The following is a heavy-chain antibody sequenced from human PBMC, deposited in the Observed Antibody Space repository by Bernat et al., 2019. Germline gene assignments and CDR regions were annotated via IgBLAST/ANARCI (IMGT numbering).Heavy chain of an antibody. CDR2: IYHSGST. J-gene: IGHJ4*02. CDR3: ARVTTIFGVVITRYYFDY. CDR1: GYSISSGYY. Sequence: QVQLQESGPGLVKPSETLSLTCAVSGYSISSGYYWGWIRQPPGKGREWIGSIYHSGSTYYNPSLKSRVTISVDTSKNQFSLKLSSVTAADTAVYYCARVTTIFGVVITRYYFDYWGQGTLVTVSS. V-gene: IGHV4-38-2*01. D-gene: IGHD3-3*01.